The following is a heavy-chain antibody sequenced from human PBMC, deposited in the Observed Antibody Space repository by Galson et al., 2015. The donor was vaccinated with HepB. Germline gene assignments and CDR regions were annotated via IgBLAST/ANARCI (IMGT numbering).Heavy chain of an antibody. CDR2: ISSGSTYK. J-gene: IGHJ6*03. CDR3: VRVVAEAGTYYMDV. CDR1: GFKFSDYF. D-gene: IGHD6-19*01. Sequence: SLRLSCATSGFKFSDYFMAWVRQAPGGGLEWISYISSGSTYKNYADSVRGRLPISRDDAKNSVYLEINSLRAEDTALYFCVRVVAEAGTYYMDVWGGGTTVTVS. V-gene: IGHV3-11*06.